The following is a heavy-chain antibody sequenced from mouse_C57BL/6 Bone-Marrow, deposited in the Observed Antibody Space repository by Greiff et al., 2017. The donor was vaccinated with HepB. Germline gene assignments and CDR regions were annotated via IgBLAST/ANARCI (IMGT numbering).Heavy chain of an antibody. CDR1: GYTFTDYN. V-gene: IGHV1-22*01. Sequence: VQLQQSGPELVKPGASVKMSCKASGYTFTDYNMHWVKQSHGKSLEWIGYINPNNGGTSYNQKFKGKATLTVNKSSSTAYMELRSLTSEDSAVYYCARSPPLYGSSPYWYFDVWGTGTTVTVSS. CDR3: ARSPPLYGSSPYWYFDV. D-gene: IGHD1-1*01. CDR2: INPNNGGT. J-gene: IGHJ1*03.